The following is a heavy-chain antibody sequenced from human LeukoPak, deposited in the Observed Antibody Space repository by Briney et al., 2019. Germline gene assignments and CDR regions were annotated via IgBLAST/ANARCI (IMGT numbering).Heavy chain of an antibody. J-gene: IGHJ4*02. V-gene: IGHV3-21*01. CDR2: ISSSSSYI. Sequence: KPGGSLRLSCAAFGFTFTDYSMNWVRQAPGKGLEWVSSISSSSSYIYYADSVKGRFTISRDNARNSLYLQMNSLRAEDTAVYYCARVGGYYYDNYLDYWGQGTLVTVSS. CDR1: GFTFTDYS. CDR3: ARVGGYYYDNYLDY. D-gene: IGHD3-22*01.